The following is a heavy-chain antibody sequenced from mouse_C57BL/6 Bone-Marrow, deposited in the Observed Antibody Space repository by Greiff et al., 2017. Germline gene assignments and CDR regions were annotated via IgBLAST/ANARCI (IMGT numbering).Heavy chain of an antibody. J-gene: IGHJ1*01. V-gene: IGHV1-80*01. CDR1: GYAFSSYW. CDR2: IYPGDGDA. D-gene: IGHD4-1*01. CDR3: ARSPNCVYWYFDV. Sequence: VQLQQSGAELVKPGASVKISCKASGYAFSSYWMNWVKQRPGKGLEWIGQIYPGDGDATYNGKFKGKATLTADKSSSTAYMQLSSLTSEDSAVYFCARSPNCVYWYFDVWGAGTTVTVSS.